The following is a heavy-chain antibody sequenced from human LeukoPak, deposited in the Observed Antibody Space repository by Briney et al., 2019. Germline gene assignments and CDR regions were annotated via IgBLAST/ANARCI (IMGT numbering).Heavy chain of an antibody. CDR3: AREYYYYYYMDV. CDR1: GYTFTGYY. J-gene: IGHJ6*03. CDR2: INPNSGGT. Sequence: ASVKVSCKASGYTFTGYYMHWVRQAPGQGLEWMGRINPNSGGTNYAQKFQGRVTMTRDTSISTAYMELSRLRSDDTAVYYCAREYYYYYYMDVWGKGTTVTVSS. V-gene: IGHV1-2*06.